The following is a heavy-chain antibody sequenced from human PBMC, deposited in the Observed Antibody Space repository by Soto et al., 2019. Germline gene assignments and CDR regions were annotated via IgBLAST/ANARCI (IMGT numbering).Heavy chain of an antibody. CDR2: IIPIFGTA. CDR3: AREVGATLNWFDP. Sequence: QVQLVQSGAEVKKPGSSVKVSCKASGGTFSSYASSWVRQAPGQGLEWMGGIIPIFGTANYAQKLQGRVTITADESTSTSYMLLSSLRSEDTAVYYCAREVGATLNWFDPWGQGTLVTVSS. J-gene: IGHJ5*02. V-gene: IGHV1-69*01. CDR1: GGTFSSYA. D-gene: IGHD1-26*01.